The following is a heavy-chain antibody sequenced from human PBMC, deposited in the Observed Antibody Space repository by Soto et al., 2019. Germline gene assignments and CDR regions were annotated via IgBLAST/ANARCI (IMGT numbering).Heavy chain of an antibody. CDR3: ANTVAATRDYYYYGMDV. D-gene: IGHD2-15*01. Sequence: GGSLRLSCAASGFTFSSYAMSWVRQAPGKGLEWVSAISGSGGSTYYADSVKGRFTISRDNSKNTLYLQMNSLSAEDTAIYYCANTVAATRDYYYYGMDVWGQGTTVTVSS. CDR1: GFTFSSYA. J-gene: IGHJ6*02. V-gene: IGHV3-23*01. CDR2: ISGSGGST.